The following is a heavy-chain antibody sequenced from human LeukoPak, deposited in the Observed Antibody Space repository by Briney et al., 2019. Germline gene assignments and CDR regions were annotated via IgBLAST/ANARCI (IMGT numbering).Heavy chain of an antibody. J-gene: IGHJ4*02. Sequence: SETLSLTCTVSSGSISTYYWNWIRQPPAKGLEWIGSVYYSGGTNYNPSLKGRVTISVDTSKNRFSLKLSSVTAADTAVFYCARGGSRSYTSSTLDYWGQGTLVTVSS. V-gene: IGHV4-59*01. CDR3: ARGGSRSYTSSTLDY. CDR2: VYYSGGT. CDR1: SGSISTYY. D-gene: IGHD6-6*01.